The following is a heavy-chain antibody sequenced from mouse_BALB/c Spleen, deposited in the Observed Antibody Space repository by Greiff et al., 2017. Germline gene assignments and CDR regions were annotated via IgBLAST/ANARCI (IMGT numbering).Heavy chain of an antibody. CDR2: ISSGGSYT. CDR1: GFTFSSYG. D-gene: IGHD4-1*01. CDR3: ARPWDGGFDY. J-gene: IGHJ2*01. Sequence: EVKVVESGGDLVKPGGSLKLSCAASGFTFSSYGMSWVRQTPDKRLEWVATISSGGSYTYYPDSVKGRFTISRDNAKNTLYLQMSSLKSEDTAMYYCARPWDGGFDYWGQGTTLTVSS. V-gene: IGHV5-6*01.